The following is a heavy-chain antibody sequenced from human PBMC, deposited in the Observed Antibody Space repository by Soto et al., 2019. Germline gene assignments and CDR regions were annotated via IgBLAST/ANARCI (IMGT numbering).Heavy chain of an antibody. J-gene: IGHJ4*02. Sequence: PWGSLRLSCAASGFTFSSYAMSWVRQAPGKGLEWVSAISGSGGSTYYADSVKGRFTISRDNSKNTLYLQMNSLRAEDTAVYYCAKGSAAAGVPNSFHYWGQGTLVTVSS. CDR3: AKGSAAAGVPNSFHY. D-gene: IGHD6-13*01. V-gene: IGHV3-23*01. CDR2: ISGSGGST. CDR1: GFTFSSYA.